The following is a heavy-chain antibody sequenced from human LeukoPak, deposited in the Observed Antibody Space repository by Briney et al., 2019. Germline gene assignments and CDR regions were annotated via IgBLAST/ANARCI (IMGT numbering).Heavy chain of an antibody. V-gene: IGHV3-30-3*01. CDR3: ARGGGRGYSYGSADY. D-gene: IGHD5-18*01. CDR2: ISYDGSNE. Sequence: GGSLRLSCAASGFTFSSYAMHWVRQAPGKGLEWVAVISYDGSNEYYADSVKGRFTISRDNSKNTLYLQMNSLRAEDTAVYYCARGGGRGYSYGSADYWGQGTLVTVSS. J-gene: IGHJ4*02. CDR1: GFTFSSYA.